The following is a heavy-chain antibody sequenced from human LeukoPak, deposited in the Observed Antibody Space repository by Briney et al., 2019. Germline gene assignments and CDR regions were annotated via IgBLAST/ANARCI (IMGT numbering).Heavy chain of an antibody. CDR2: IFHSGST. J-gene: IGHJ3*02. CDR3: ARDALGYDAFDI. Sequence: SGTLSLTCTVSSDSIFTSNWWSWVRQPPGKGLEWIGQIFHSGSTSYSPSLKSRVTISMDKSKNQISLRLTSVTAADTAVYYCARDALGYDAFDIWGQGTMVTVSS. D-gene: IGHD5-12*01. V-gene: IGHV4-4*02. CDR1: SDSIFTSNW.